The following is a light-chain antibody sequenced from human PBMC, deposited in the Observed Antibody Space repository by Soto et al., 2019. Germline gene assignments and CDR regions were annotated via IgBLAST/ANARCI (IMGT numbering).Light chain of an antibody. Sequence: EIVMPQSPATLSVSPGERATLSCRASQSVNSNLAWYQQKPGQAPRLLIYGASTRATGIPARFSGSGSGTEFTLTVSSLQSEDFAVYDCQQYNNWPPYTFGQGTKLEIK. CDR2: GAS. CDR1: QSVNSN. CDR3: QQYNNWPPYT. J-gene: IGKJ2*01. V-gene: IGKV3-15*01.